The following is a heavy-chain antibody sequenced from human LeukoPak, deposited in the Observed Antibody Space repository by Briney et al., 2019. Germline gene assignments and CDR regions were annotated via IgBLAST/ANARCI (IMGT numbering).Heavy chain of an antibody. D-gene: IGHD2-2*01. Sequence: GESLKISCKGSGYSFTSYWIGWVRQMPGKGLEWMGIIYPGDSDTRYGPSFQGQVTISADKSISTAYLQWSSLKASDTAMYYCARPPGYCSSTSCYYFDYWGQGTLVTVSS. CDR2: IYPGDSDT. CDR1: GYSFTSYW. CDR3: ARPPGYCSSTSCYYFDY. V-gene: IGHV5-51*01. J-gene: IGHJ4*02.